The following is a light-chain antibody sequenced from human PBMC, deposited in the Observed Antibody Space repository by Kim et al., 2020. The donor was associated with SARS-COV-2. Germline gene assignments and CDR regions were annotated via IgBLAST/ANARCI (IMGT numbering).Light chain of an antibody. J-gene: IGLJ2*01. CDR2: DKN. V-gene: IGLV3-19*01. CDR1: NIGHFF. Sequence: ETIGSTSHGCNIGHFFAPLYRQRPQQAPILVICDKNNRPSGIPDHFSGSNSGITASLTITGAQAGDEADYYCNSRDSSGNLVVFGGGTQLTVL. CDR3: NSRDSSGNLVV.